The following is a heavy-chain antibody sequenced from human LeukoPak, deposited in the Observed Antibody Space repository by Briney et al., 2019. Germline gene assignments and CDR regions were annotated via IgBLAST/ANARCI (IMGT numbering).Heavy chain of an antibody. CDR1: GYTFTAYY. CDR2: IIPIFGTA. CDR3: ARDPHPYYYDSSGYYYFDY. V-gene: IGHV1-69*13. Sequence: ASVKVSCKASGYTFTAYYIHWVRQAPGQGLEWMGGIIPIFGTANYAQKFQGRVTITADESTSTAYMELSSLRSEDTAVYYCARDPHPYYYDSSGYYYFDYWGQGTLVTVSS. J-gene: IGHJ4*02. D-gene: IGHD3-22*01.